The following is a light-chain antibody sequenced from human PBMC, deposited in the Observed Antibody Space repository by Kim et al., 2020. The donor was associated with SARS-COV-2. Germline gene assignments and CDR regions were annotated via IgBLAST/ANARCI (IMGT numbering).Light chain of an antibody. Sequence: DIQMTQSPSSLSVSVGDRVTITCRASQSISSYLNWYQQKPGKAPKLLIYDASSLQSGVPSRFSGSGSGTDFTLTISSLQPEDFATYYCQQSYSTLPYTFGQGTKLEI. CDR3: QQSYSTLPYT. CDR2: DAS. V-gene: IGKV1-39*01. CDR1: QSISSY. J-gene: IGKJ2*01.